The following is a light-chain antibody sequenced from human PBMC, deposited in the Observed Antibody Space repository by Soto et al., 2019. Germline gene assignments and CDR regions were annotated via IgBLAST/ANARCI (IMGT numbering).Light chain of an antibody. Sequence: QSVRTQPRSVSVSPGQSVTFSCIGTSSDVGGYNSVSWYQEHPGKAPTLMIYDVIKRPSGVPDRFSGSKSGNTASLTISGLLAEDEADYYCCSYVGSYSYGFGTGTKVTVL. V-gene: IGLV2-11*01. CDR2: DVI. J-gene: IGLJ1*01. CDR3: CSYVGSYSYG. CDR1: SSDVGGYNS.